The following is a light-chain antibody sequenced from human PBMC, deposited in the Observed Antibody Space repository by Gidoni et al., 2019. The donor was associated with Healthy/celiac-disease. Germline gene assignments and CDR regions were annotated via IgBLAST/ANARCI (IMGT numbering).Light chain of an antibody. CDR1: QSVSSSY. CDR3: QQYGSPPFT. V-gene: IGKV3-20*01. Sequence: EIVLTQSPGTLSLSPGERATLSCRASQSVSSSYLAWYQQKPGQAPRRLIYGASSRATGIPDRFSGSGSGTDFTLTISRLEPEDFAVYYCQQYGSPPFTFGPGTKVDIQ. J-gene: IGKJ3*01. CDR2: GAS.